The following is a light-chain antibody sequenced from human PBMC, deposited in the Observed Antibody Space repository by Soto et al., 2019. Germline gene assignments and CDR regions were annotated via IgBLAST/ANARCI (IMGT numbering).Light chain of an antibody. CDR2: EVS. CDR1: SSDVGGSTY. CDR3: SSYTAGGTI. Sequence: QSALTQPASVSGSPGQSITISCTGTSSDVGGSTYVSWYQQLPGKAPKLMISEVSNRPSGVSNRFSGSKSGNTASLTISGLQAEDEADYYCSSYTAGGTIFGTGTKLTVL. J-gene: IGLJ1*01. V-gene: IGLV2-14*01.